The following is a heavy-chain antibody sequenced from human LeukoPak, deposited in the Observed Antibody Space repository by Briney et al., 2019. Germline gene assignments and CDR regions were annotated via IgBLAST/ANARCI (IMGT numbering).Heavy chain of an antibody. J-gene: IGHJ6*03. V-gene: IGHV3-21*01. CDR1: GFTFSSYS. CDR2: ISSSSSYI. D-gene: IGHD3-3*01. Sequence: PGGSLRLSCAASGFTFSSYSMNWVRQAPGKGLEWVSSISSSSSYIYYADSVKGRFTISRDNAKNSLYLQMNSLRAEDTAVYYCARDLDRYYDFWSAPHYYYYMDVWGKGTTVTVS. CDR3: ARDLDRYYDFWSAPHYYYYMDV.